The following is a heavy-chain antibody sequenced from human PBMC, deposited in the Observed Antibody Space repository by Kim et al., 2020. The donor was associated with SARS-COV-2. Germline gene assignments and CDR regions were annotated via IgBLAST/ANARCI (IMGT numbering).Heavy chain of an antibody. Sequence: SKTLSLTCAVSGGSISRGGCYWSWIRQHPGKGLEWVGHIYYNGTAYYNPSLKSRVSISINTSKNQFSLKLSSVTAADTAVYYCAREIYGGGSPFYYYGMDVWGLGTTVTVSS. V-gene: IGHV4-31*02. J-gene: IGHJ6*02. CDR1: GGSISRGGCY. CDR3: AREIYGGGSPFYYYGMDV. D-gene: IGHD4-17*01. CDR2: IYYNGTA.